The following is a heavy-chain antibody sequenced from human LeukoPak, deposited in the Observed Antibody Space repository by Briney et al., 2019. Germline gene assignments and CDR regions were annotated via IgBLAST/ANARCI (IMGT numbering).Heavy chain of an antibody. CDR2: ISSSGSTI. Sequence: GGSLRLSCAASGFTFSDYYMSWIRQAPGKGLEWVSYISSSGSTIYYADSVKGRFTISRDSAKNSLYLQMNSLKAEDTAVYYCARGSPALVAYYYGMDVWGQGTTVTVSS. D-gene: IGHD3-3*02. J-gene: IGHJ6*02. V-gene: IGHV3-11*01. CDR1: GFTFSDYY. CDR3: ARGSPALVAYYYGMDV.